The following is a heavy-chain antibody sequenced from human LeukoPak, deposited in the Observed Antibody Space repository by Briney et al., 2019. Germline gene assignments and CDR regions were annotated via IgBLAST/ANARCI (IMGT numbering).Heavy chain of an antibody. CDR1: AFTFSSYW. CDR2: IKQDGREK. J-gene: IGHJ5*02. Sequence: GGSLRLSCSASAFTFSSYWMHWVRQAPGKGLEWVANIKQDGREKYYVDSVKGRFTISRDNAKNSLYLQMNSLRAEDTAVYYCARVGTMVRGVNFNWFDPWGQGTLVTVSS. V-gene: IGHV3-7*01. CDR3: ARVGTMVRGVNFNWFDP. D-gene: IGHD3-10*01.